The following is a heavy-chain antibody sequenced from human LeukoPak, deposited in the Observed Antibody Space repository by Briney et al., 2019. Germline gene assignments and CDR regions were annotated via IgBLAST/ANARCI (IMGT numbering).Heavy chain of an antibody. V-gene: IGHV3-21*01. D-gene: IGHD4-17*01. J-gene: IGHJ4*02. CDR3: ATSHLTTVTTIFY. CDR1: GFTFSSYS. Sequence: GGSLRLSCAASGFTFSSYSMKWVRQAPGKGLEWVSSISSSSSYIYYADSVKGRFTISRDNAKNSLYLQMNSLRAEDTAVYYCATSHLTTVTTIFYWGQGTLVTVSS. CDR2: ISSSSSYI.